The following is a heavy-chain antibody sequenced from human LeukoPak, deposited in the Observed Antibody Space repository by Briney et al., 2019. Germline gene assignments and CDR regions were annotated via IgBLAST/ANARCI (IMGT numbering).Heavy chain of an antibody. CDR3: AKGYSYGYDYFDY. CDR1: GFTFDDYA. Sequence: GRSLRLSCAASGFTFDDYAMHWVRRAPGEGLEGFSGISWNSGGIGYADSVKGRFTISRDNAKNSVYLQMNSLRAEDTALYYCAKGYSYGYDYFDYWGQGTLVTVSS. D-gene: IGHD5-18*01. CDR2: ISWNSGGI. V-gene: IGHV3-9*01. J-gene: IGHJ4*02.